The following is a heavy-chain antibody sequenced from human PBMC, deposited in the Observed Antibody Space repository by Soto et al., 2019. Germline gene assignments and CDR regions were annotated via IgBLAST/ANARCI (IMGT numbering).Heavy chain of an antibody. J-gene: IGHJ6*02. Sequence: QVQLVESGGGVVQPGSSLRLSCAVSGFIFNTYAMHWVRQAPGKGLEWVAVISYDGNNKYYADSVKGRFTISRDNSKNTLHLQMSSLRREDTAVYFCARPGSGYDVLTGRYFYYFHAVDIWGQGTTVTVS. CDR2: ISYDGNNK. CDR3: ARPGSGYDVLTGRYFYYFHAVDI. CDR1: GFIFNTYA. D-gene: IGHD3-9*01. V-gene: IGHV3-30-3*01.